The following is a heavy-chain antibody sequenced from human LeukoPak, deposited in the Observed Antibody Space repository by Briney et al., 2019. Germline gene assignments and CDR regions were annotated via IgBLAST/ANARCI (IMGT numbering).Heavy chain of an antibody. CDR2: INGDGRRI. Sequence: GGSLRLSCAASGFTFSSHWMHWVRQVPGKGLVWVSRINGDGRRITYADSVKGRFTISRDNAKNTLFLQMDSLRAEDTALYYCARDRPDGRTYFDYWGLGTLVTVSS. V-gene: IGHV3-74*03. CDR3: ARDRPDGRTYFDY. CDR1: GFTFSSHW. J-gene: IGHJ4*02. D-gene: IGHD1-14*01.